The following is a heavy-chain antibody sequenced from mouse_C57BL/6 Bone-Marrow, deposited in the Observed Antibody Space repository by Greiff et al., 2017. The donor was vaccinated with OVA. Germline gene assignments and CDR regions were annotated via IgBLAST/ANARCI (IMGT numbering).Heavy chain of an antibody. D-gene: IGHD2-10*01. J-gene: IGHJ1*03. CDR2: ISNGGGSP. CDR1: GFTFSDYY. Sequence: EVMLVESGGGLVQPGGSLKLSCAASGFTFSDYYMYWVRQTPEKRLEWVAYISNGGGSPYYPDTVKGRFTIARDNAKNTLYLQMSRLKSEDTAMYYCARSYSSWYFDVWGTGTTVTVSS. CDR3: ARSYSSWYFDV. V-gene: IGHV5-12*01.